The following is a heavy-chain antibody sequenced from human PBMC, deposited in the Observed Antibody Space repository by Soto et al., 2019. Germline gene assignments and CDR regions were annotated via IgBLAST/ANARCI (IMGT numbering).Heavy chain of an antibody. D-gene: IGHD2-15*01. Sequence: GASVKVSCKASEGTFSSYTISWVRQAPGQGLEWMGRIIPILGIANYAQKFQGRVTITADKSTSTAYMELSSLRSEDTAVYYCASDLYCSGGSCYSGRSSYYYTDVWGKGPPVTVSS. V-gene: IGHV1-69*02. CDR1: EGTFSSYT. CDR3: ASDLYCSGGSCYSGRSSYYYTDV. J-gene: IGHJ6*03. CDR2: IIPILGIA.